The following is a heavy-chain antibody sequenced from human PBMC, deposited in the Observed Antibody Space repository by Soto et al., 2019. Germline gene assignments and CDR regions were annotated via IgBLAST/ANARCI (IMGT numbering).Heavy chain of an antibody. J-gene: IGHJ4*02. V-gene: IGHV4-30-4*01. CDR2: IYFSGST. CDR3: AQDSHGGNTYFDL. D-gene: IGHD1-26*01. Sequence: VQLQESGPGLVRPSETLSLTCTVSGGSISSGNFYWSWIRQPPGKGLEWIGYIYFSGSTSYSPSLKSRLTLSLNTSNNQFSLKLTSVTAADTAVYYCAQDSHGGNTYFDLWGQGALFTVSS. CDR1: GGSISSGNFY.